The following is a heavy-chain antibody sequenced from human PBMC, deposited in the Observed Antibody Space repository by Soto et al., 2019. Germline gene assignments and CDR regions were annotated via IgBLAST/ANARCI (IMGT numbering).Heavy chain of an antibody. J-gene: IGHJ4*02. CDR3: AREIGYSDGPFDY. V-gene: IGHV3-11*01. CDR2: ISSSGSNI. CDR1: GFTFSDYC. Sequence: QVQLVESGGGLVKPGGSLRLSCAASGFTFSDYCMSWIRQAPGKGLEWVSYISSSGSNIYYADSVKGRFTISRENAKNALYLQINSLRAEDTAVYYCAREIGYSDGPFDYWGQGTLVTVSS. D-gene: IGHD5-18*01.